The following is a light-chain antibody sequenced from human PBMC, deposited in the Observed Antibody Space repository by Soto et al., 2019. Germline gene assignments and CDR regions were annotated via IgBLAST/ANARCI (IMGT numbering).Light chain of an antibody. CDR1: QSIRSW. V-gene: IGKV1-5*01. Sequence: IRMAQSPSNLSASVGDRVIITVRSRQSIRSWLARYQKKPGKAPKLLIYDACSMQSGVPSGFSGIGSGTEFTLTISSLQPDDFATYYCQQYNSHWTFGQGTKV. CDR2: DAC. J-gene: IGKJ1*01. CDR3: QQYNSHWT.